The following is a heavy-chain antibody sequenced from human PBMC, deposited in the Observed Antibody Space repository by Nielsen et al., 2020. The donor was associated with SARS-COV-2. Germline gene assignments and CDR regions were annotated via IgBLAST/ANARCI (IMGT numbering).Heavy chain of an antibody. J-gene: IGHJ4*02. CDR2: IGTAGDT. CDR3: ARVGSSSWYLDY. D-gene: IGHD6-13*01. V-gene: IGHV3-13*01. Sequence: GESLKISCAASGFTFSSYDMHWVRQATGKGLEWVSAIGTAGDTYYPGSVKGRFTISRENAKNSLYLQMNSLRAEDTAVYYCARVGSSSWYLDYWGQGTLVTVSS. CDR1: GFTFSSYD.